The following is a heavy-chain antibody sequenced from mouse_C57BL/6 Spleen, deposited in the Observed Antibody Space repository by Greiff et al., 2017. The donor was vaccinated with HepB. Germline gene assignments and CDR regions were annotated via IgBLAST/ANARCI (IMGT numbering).Heavy chain of an antibody. CDR2: IYPGDGDT. D-gene: IGHD1-1*01. V-gene: IGHV1-82*01. CDR3: ARIYGSSHWYFDV. J-gene: IGHJ1*03. Sequence: VQLQESGPELVKPGASVKISCKASGYAFSSSWMNWVKQRPGKGLEWIGRIYPGDGDTNYNGKFKGKATLTADKSSSTAYMQLSSLTSEDSEVYFCARIYGSSHWYFDVWGTGTTVTVSS. CDR1: GYAFSSSW.